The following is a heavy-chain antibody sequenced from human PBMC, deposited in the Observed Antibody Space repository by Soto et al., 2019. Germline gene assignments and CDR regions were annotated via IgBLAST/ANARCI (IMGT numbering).Heavy chain of an antibody. V-gene: IGHV4-39*01. CDR2: IYYSGST. Sequence: SATLSLTCTFSGGSISSISYYWVWIRQPPGKGLEWIGSIYYSGSTYYNPSLKSRVTISVDTSKNQFSLKLSSVTAADTAVYDGASHTSTEWFDPWGQGTLVTVCS. J-gene: IGHJ5*02. CDR1: GGSISSISYY. CDR3: ASHTSTEWFDP.